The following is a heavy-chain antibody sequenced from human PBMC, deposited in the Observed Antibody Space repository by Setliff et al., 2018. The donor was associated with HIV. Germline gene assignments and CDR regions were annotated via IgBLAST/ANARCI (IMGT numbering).Heavy chain of an antibody. J-gene: IGHJ4*02. V-gene: IGHV3-33*08. CDR3: AKGAGPTTLAEPFDS. CDR2: IWYDGSIE. Sequence: PGGSLRLSCAASEFTFSSYAMHWVRQAAGKGLEWVAVIWYDGSIEYYIDSVKGRFTISRDNSKSTLYLQVTNLRAEDTALYFCAKGAGPTTLAEPFDSWGQGTLVTVSS. D-gene: IGHD1-26*01. CDR1: EFTFSSYA.